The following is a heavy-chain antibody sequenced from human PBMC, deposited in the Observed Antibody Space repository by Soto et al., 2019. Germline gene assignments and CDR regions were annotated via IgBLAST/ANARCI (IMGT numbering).Heavy chain of an antibody. CDR2: ISYDGSNK. V-gene: IGHV3-30*18. CDR3: AKDLPKGSSWYYYYYYGMDV. J-gene: IGHJ6*02. CDR1: GFTFSSYC. D-gene: IGHD6-13*01. Sequence: GGSLILSCAASGFTFSSYCMHWVRQAPGKGLEWVAVISYDGSNKYYADSVKGRFTISRDNSKNTLYLQMNSLRAEDTAVYYCAKDLPKGSSWYYYYYYGMDVWGQGTTVTVSS.